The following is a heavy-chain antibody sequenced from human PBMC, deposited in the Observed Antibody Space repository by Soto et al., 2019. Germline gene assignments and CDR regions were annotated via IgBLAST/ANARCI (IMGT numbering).Heavy chain of an antibody. J-gene: IGHJ4*02. CDR3: ASRDPGTSVDY. V-gene: IGHV4-4*02. D-gene: IGHD1-7*01. CDR1: GGSFTSNNW. Sequence: PSETLSLTCAVSGGSFTSNNWWAWVRQPPGQGLEWIGEIYRTGSTNYNPSLKSRVTISLDKSENQFSLKVTSLTAADTAVYYCASRDPGTSVDYWGQGTLVTVSS. CDR2: IYRTGST.